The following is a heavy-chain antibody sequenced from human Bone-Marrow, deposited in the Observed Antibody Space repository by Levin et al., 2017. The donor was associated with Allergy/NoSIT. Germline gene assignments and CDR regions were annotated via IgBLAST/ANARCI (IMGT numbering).Heavy chain of an antibody. Sequence: HPGGSLRLSCAASGFTISSNYMSWVRQAPGKGLEWVSVIYSGGSTYYADSVKGRFTISRDNSKNTLYLQMNSLRAEDTAVYYCARRSGWYYFDYWGQGTLVTVSS. D-gene: IGHD6-19*01. CDR3: ARRSGWYYFDY. CDR2: IYSGGST. CDR1: GFTISSNY. V-gene: IGHV3-53*01. J-gene: IGHJ4*02.